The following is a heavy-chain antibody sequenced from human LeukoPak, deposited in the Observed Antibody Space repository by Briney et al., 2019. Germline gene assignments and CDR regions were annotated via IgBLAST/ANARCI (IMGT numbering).Heavy chain of an antibody. J-gene: IGHJ4*02. CDR3: ARGYTYGHGAMFDF. CDR1: GGSIGSDNYY. Sequence: SETLSLTCTVSGGSIGSDNYYXTWIRQPAGKXXXXXXXVHTSGSTDFNPSLKXRVSISLDTSMNQFSLRLSSVTAADTAVYYCARGYTYGHGAMFDFWGQGTLVTVSP. CDR2: VHTSGST. D-gene: IGHD5-18*01. V-gene: IGHV4-61*02.